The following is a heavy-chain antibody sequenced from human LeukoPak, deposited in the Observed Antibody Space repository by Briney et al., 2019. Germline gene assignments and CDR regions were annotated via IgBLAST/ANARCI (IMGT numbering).Heavy chain of an antibody. CDR3: AKGVVSRGEYYYGMGV. D-gene: IGHD2-15*01. Sequence: GGSLRLSCAASGFTFSSYAMSWVRQAPGKGLEWVSAISGSGGSTYYADSVKGRFTISRDNSKNTLYLQMNSLRAEDTAVYYCAKGVVSRGEYYYGMGVWGQGTTVTVSS. CDR1: GFTFSSYA. V-gene: IGHV3-23*01. J-gene: IGHJ6*02. CDR2: ISGSGGST.